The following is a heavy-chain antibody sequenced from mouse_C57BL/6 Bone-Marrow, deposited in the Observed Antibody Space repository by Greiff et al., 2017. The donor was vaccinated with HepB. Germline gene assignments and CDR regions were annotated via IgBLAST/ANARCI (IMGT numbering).Heavy chain of an antibody. J-gene: IGHJ2*01. V-gene: IGHV1-59*01. Sequence: QVQLQQSGAELVRPGTSVKLSCKASGYTFTSYWMHWVKQRPGQGLEWIGVIDPSDSYTNYNQKFKGKATLTVDTSSSTAYMQLSSLTSEDSAVYYCARYSNSRDYWGQGTTLTVSS. CDR1: GYTFTSYW. CDR3: ARYSNSRDY. D-gene: IGHD2-5*01. CDR2: IDPSDSYT.